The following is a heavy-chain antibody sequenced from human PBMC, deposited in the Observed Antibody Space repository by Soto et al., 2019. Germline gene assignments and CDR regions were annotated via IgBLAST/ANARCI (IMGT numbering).Heavy chain of an antibody. Sequence: SETLSLTCAVYGGSFSGYYWSWIRQPPGKGLEWIGEINHSGSTNYNPSLKSRVTISVDTSKNQFSLKLSSVTAADTAVYYCARVAVARSQYYYYYYGMDVWGQGTTVTVSS. CDR3: ARVAVARSQYYYYYYGMDV. CDR1: GGSFSGYY. J-gene: IGHJ6*02. CDR2: INHSGST. V-gene: IGHV4-34*01. D-gene: IGHD6-19*01.